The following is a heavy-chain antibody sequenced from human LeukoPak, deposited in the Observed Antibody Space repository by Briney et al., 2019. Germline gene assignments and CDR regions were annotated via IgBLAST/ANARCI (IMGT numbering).Heavy chain of an antibody. D-gene: IGHD3-10*01. Sequence: ASVKVSCKASGYTFTSYSISWVRQAPGQGLEWMGWISAYNGNTNYAQKLQGRVTMTTDTSTSTAYMELRSLRSDDTAVYYCARIIYYGSGSYYSYFDYWGQGTLVTVSS. CDR1: GYTFTSYS. CDR3: ARIIYYGSGSYYSYFDY. V-gene: IGHV1-18*01. CDR2: ISAYNGNT. J-gene: IGHJ4*02.